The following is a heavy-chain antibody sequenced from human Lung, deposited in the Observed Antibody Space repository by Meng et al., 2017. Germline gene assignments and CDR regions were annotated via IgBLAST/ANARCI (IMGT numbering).Heavy chain of an antibody. V-gene: IGHV4-34*02. D-gene: IGHD6-19*01. CDR3: VRRTYSSGWYFDY. CDR1: GGSFSGYY. CDR2: IIDSGST. Sequence: VQRQQWGAGLLKPSGTLSLTCAVYGGSFSGYYWSWIRQPPGKGLEWIGEIIDSGSTNYNPSLRSRVTISVDTSKNQFSLRVTSVTAADRAVYYCVRRTYSSGWYFDYWAREPWSPSPQ. J-gene: IGHJ4*02.